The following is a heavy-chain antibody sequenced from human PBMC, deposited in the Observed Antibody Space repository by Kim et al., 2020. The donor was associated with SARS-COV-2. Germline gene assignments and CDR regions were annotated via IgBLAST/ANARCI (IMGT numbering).Heavy chain of an antibody. Sequence: LRSRLTISGDTSTTQFSLKLSSVTAADTAVYYCARHGGVATYYYYGMDVWGQGTTVTVSS. J-gene: IGHJ6*02. D-gene: IGHD3-16*01. V-gene: IGHV4-59*08. CDR3: ARHGGVATYYYYGMDV.